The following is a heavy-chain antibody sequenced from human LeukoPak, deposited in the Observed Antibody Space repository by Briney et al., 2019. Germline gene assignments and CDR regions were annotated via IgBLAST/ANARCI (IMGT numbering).Heavy chain of an antibody. J-gene: IGHJ4*02. Sequence: SETLSLTCTVSGGSISSYYWSWIRQPPGKGLEWIGYIYYSGTAYYNPSLKSRVTISVDTSKNQFSLKLSSVTAADTAVYYCALSSGYYYGFNYWGQGTQVTVSS. CDR1: GGSISSYY. CDR3: ALSSGYYYGFNY. D-gene: IGHD3-22*01. V-gene: IGHV4-59*04. CDR2: IYYSGTA.